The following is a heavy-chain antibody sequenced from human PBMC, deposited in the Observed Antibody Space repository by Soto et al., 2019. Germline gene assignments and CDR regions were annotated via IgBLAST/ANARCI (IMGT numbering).Heavy chain of an antibody. Sequence: EVQLVESGGDWVQPGGSLRLSCAASGFSFSNHDMHWVRQPKGKGLEWVSGITTGGNAYFADSVKGRSSISRENAKNSFYLQTSSLRAEDTAMYYCVRVNADAYDVWGQGTMVTVSS. J-gene: IGHJ3*01. CDR3: VRVNADAYDV. CDR1: GFSFSNHD. CDR2: ITTGGNA. V-gene: IGHV3-13*01.